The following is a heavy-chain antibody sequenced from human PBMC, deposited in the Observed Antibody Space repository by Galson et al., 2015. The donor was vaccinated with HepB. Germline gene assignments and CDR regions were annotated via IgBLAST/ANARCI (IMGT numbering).Heavy chain of an antibody. CDR1: GFTFSNYW. Sequence: SLRLSCAASGFTFSNYWMYWVRQAPGKGLVWVSRIDGDGSSTSYADSVKGRFTISRDNAKNTLYLQMNSLRVEDTAVYYCASPKGTYAFDIWGQGTMVTVSS. J-gene: IGHJ3*02. CDR3: ASPKGTYAFDI. V-gene: IGHV3-74*01. CDR2: IDGDGSST.